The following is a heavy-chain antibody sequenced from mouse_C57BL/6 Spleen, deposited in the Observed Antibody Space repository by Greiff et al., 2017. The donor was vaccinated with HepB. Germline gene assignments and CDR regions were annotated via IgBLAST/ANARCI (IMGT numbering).Heavy chain of an antibody. CDR1: GYAFTNYL. CDR3: AITTVVATPYAMDY. D-gene: IGHD1-1*01. CDR2: INPGSGGT. Sequence: VQLQQSGAELVRPGPSVKVSCKASGYAFTNYLIEWVKQRPGQGLEWIGVINPGSGGTNYNEKFKGKATLTADKSSSTAYMQLSSLTSEDSAVYFCAITTVVATPYAMDYWGQGTSVTVSS. J-gene: IGHJ4*01. V-gene: IGHV1-54*01.